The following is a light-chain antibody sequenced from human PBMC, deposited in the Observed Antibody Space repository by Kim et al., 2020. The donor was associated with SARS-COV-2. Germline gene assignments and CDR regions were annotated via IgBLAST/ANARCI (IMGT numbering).Light chain of an antibody. CDR2: SND. V-gene: IGLV1-44*01. Sequence: GQNIIIPGSGRTSNIGSNPVNWYQQLPGTAPQLLIYSNDQRPSGVPDRFSASKSGNSASLAITGLQSDDEADYFCAVWDDTLSGVAFGGGTQLTVL. CDR1: TSNIGSNP. J-gene: IGLJ2*01. CDR3: AVWDDTLSGVA.